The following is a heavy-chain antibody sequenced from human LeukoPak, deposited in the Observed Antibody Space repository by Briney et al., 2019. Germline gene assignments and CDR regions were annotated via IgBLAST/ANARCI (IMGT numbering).Heavy chain of an antibody. Sequence: SETLSLTCTVSGGSVSTGGYYWSWIRQRPRRGLEWIGYISYSGSTYYNPSLKSRATISLDTSKNQFSLKLNSVTAADTAVYYCAKSNYDSSGFGYFDYWGQGALVTVSS. CDR1: GGSVSTGGYY. CDR3: AKSNYDSSGFGYFDY. CDR2: ISYSGST. J-gene: IGHJ4*02. V-gene: IGHV4-31*03. D-gene: IGHD3-22*01.